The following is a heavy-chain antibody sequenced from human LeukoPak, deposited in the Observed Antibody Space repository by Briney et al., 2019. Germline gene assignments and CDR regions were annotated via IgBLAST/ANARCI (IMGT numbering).Heavy chain of an antibody. CDR2: ISSSGSTI. CDR3: ARDRGVILNYYYGMDV. CDR1: GFTSSDYY. J-gene: IGHJ6*02. D-gene: IGHD3-3*01. Sequence: AGSLRLSCAASGFTSSDYYMGWIRPAPGKGLEWVSYISSSGSTIYYADSVRGRFTISRDNAKNSLYLQMNSLRAEDTAVYYCARDRGVILNYYYGMDVWGQGTTVTVSS. V-gene: IGHV3-11*01.